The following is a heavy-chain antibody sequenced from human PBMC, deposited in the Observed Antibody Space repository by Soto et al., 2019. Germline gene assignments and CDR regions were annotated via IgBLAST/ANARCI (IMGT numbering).Heavy chain of an antibody. J-gene: IGHJ4*02. CDR1: GGSISSGGYY. CDR2: IYYSGST. D-gene: IGHD2-21*02. CDR3: ARTLYCGGDCYPEGFDY. V-gene: IGHV4-31*03. Sequence: SETLSLTCTVSGGSISSGGYYWSWIRQHPGKGLEWIGYIYYSGSTYYNPSLKSRVTISVDTSKNQFSLKLSSVTAADTAVYYCARTLYCGGDCYPEGFDYWGQGTLVTVSS.